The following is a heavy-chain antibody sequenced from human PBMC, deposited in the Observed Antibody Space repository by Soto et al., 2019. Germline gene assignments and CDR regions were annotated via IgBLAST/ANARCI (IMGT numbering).Heavy chain of an antibody. Sequence: GGSLRLSCAASGFTFSTYSMNWVRQAPGKGLEWVSYISSSSSTIFYADSVKGRFTISRDNSKNTLYLQMNSLRAEDTAVYYCAKDLEFKYSSSWHVTPWWFDPWGQGTLVTVSS. J-gene: IGHJ5*02. CDR2: ISSSSSTI. CDR3: AKDLEFKYSSSWHVTPWWFDP. CDR1: GFTFSTYS. D-gene: IGHD6-13*01. V-gene: IGHV3-48*01.